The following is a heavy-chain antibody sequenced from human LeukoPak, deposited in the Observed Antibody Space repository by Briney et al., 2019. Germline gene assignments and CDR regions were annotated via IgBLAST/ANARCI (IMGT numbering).Heavy chain of an antibody. CDR3: AKFGLSWNDKTWDAFDI. CDR1: GFTFSSYG. CDR2: IRYDGSNK. D-gene: IGHD1-1*01. J-gene: IGHJ3*02. V-gene: IGHV3-30*02. Sequence: GGSLRLSCAASGFTFSSYGMHWVRQAPGKGLEWVAFIRYDGSNKYYADSVKGRFTISRDNSKNTLYLQMNSLRAEDTAVYYCAKFGLSWNDKTWDAFDIWGQGTMVTVSS.